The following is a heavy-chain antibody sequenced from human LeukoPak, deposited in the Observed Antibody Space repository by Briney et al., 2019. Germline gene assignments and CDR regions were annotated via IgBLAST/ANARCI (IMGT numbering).Heavy chain of an antibody. CDR2: ISYEGTSK. J-gene: IGHJ4*02. CDR1: GFTFSSYA. D-gene: IGHD4-17*01. CDR3: PRGMTTVTPFDY. V-gene: IGHV3-30-3*01. Sequence: GGSLRLSCAASGFTFSSYAMSWVRQAPGKGLEWVAVISYEGTSKFYADSVKGRFTISRDNSKNTLYLQMNSLRAEDTAVYYCPRGMTTVTPFDYWGQGTLVTISS.